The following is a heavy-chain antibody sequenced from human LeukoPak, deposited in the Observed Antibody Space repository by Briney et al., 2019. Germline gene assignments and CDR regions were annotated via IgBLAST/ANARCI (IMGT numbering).Heavy chain of an antibody. Sequence: ASVKVSCKASGYTFTGYYMHWVRQAPGQGLEWMGWINPNNGGTNYAQKFQGRVTMTRDTSISTAYMELSRLRSDDTAVYYCARGLLKGVVPTVVWFDPWGQGTLVTVSS. CDR1: GYTFTGYY. CDR3: ARGLLKGVVPTVVWFDP. J-gene: IGHJ5*02. CDR2: INPNNGGT. V-gene: IGHV1-2*02. D-gene: IGHD2-2*01.